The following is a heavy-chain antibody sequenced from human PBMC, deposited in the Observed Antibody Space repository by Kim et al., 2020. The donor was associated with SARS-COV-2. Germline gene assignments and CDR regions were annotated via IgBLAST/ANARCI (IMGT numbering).Heavy chain of an antibody. V-gene: IGHV1-8*01. D-gene: IGHD3-10*01. Sequence: AQKFQGRVTMTRNTSISTAYMELSSLRSEDTAVYYCAIYGSGSVWVIDYWGQGTLVTVSS. J-gene: IGHJ4*02. CDR3: AIYGSGSVWVIDY.